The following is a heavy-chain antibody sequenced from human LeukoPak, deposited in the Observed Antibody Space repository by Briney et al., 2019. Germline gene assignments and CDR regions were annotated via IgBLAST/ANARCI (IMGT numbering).Heavy chain of an antibody. Sequence: GGTLRLSCVASGFTFSSYGMNWVRQAPGKGLEWVSYISSSGSTIYYADSVKGRFTISRDNAKNSLYLQMNSLRAEDTAVYYCARKPHLLRAYYYYYMDVWGKGTTVTISS. CDR2: ISSSGSTI. CDR1: GFTFSSYG. D-gene: IGHD5-12*01. V-gene: IGHV3-48*03. J-gene: IGHJ6*03. CDR3: ARKPHLLRAYYYYYMDV.